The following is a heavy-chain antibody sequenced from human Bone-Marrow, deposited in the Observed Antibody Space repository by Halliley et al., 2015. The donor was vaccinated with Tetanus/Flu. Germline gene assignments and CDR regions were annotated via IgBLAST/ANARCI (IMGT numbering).Heavy chain of an antibody. CDR3: ARGATYNDVLTGHNYFDP. V-gene: IGHV3-48*03. Sequence: SLRLSCTASGFILSSYEMNWVRQAPGKGLEWVSYISVRGTTIYYADSVQGQFTISRDHATNSLYLQMNSLRAEDTAVYYCARGATYNDVLTGHNYFDPWGQGTLVTVSS. D-gene: IGHD3-9*01. CDR2: ISVRGTTI. CDR1: GFILSSYE. J-gene: IGHJ5*02.